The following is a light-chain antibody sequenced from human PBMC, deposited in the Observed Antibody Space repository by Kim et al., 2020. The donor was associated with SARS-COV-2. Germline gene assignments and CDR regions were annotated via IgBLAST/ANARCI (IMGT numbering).Light chain of an antibody. CDR3: SSYTSSSTSWV. Sequence: QSALTQPASVSGSPGQSITISCTGTSSDVGGYNYVSWYQQHPGKAPKRMIYDVSKRPSGVSNRFSGSKSGNTASLTISGLQAEDEADYYCSSYTSSSTSWVFGGGTQLTVL. CDR1: SSDVGGYNY. CDR2: DVS. V-gene: IGLV2-14*01. J-gene: IGLJ3*02.